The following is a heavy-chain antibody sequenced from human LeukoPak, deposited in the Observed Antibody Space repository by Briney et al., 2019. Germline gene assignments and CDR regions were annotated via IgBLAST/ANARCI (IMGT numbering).Heavy chain of an antibody. V-gene: IGHV1-46*01. J-gene: IGHJ4*02. CDR2: INPSGGST. D-gene: IGHD3-22*01. Sequence: ASVKVSCKASGYTFTSYYMHWVRQAPGQGLEWMGIINPSGGSTSYAQKFQGRVTMTRDTSTSTVYMELSSLRSEDTAVYYCARGRITMIVVEMYYFDYWGQGTLVTVSS. CDR3: ARGRITMIVVEMYYFDY. CDR1: GYTFTSYY.